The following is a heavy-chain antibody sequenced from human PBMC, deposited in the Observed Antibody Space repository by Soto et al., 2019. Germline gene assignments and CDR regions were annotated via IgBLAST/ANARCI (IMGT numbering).Heavy chain of an antibody. CDR3: AKDCCGSTSLYHVDV. J-gene: IGHJ6*03. D-gene: IGHD2-2*01. CDR2: ISGGGGGT. V-gene: IGHV3-23*01. CDR1: GFTFSNYA. Sequence: PGGSLRLSCVGSGFTFSNYAMTWVRQAPGKGLEWVSGISGGGGGTYYAGSLKGRFTISRDNSKHTLYLQMNSLRAEDSALYYCAKDCCGSTSLYHVDVWGKGTTVTVSS.